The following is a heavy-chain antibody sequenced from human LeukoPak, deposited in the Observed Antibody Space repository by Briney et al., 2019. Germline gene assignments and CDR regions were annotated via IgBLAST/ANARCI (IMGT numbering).Heavy chain of an antibody. D-gene: IGHD3-22*01. Sequence: GESLKISCKGSGYVFTNYWIAWVRQVPEKGLEWMGIIHPGSSSTKYGPSFQGQVAISADKSISTAYLHWNNLRASDTAMYYCASHYETSGYFGFDIWGQGTMVTV. CDR1: GYVFTNYW. CDR3: ASHYETSGYFGFDI. J-gene: IGHJ3*02. CDR2: IHPGSSST. V-gene: IGHV5-51*01.